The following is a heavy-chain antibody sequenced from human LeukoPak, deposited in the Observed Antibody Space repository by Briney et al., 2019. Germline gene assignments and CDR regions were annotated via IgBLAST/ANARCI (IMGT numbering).Heavy chain of an antibody. CDR2: IYNSGNT. Sequence: PSETLSLTCTVSGGSISNGGYYWSWVRQHPGKGLEWIGYIYNSGNTNYNPSLNSRVTISVDTSKSQSSLKLTSVTAADTAVYYCARVPTMAATGYYYYYGMDVWGQGTTVTVSS. V-gene: IGHV4-31*03. CDR1: GGSISNGGYY. D-gene: IGHD6-13*01. CDR3: ARVPTMAATGYYYYYGMDV. J-gene: IGHJ6*02.